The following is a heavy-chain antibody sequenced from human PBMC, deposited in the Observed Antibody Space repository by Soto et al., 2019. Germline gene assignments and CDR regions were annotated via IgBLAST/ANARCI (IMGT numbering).Heavy chain of an antibody. CDR1: GFTFISYS. J-gene: IGHJ6*02. Sequence: PWGSLRLSCAASGFTFISYSMNWVRQAPGQGLEWVSSISSSSSYIYYADSVKGRFTISRDNAKNSLYLQMNSLRAEDTAVHYCARVGDSSGPKEDDYGMDVWGQGTTVTVSS. V-gene: IGHV3-21*01. CDR2: ISSSSSYI. D-gene: IGHD3-22*01. CDR3: ARVGDSSGPKEDDYGMDV.